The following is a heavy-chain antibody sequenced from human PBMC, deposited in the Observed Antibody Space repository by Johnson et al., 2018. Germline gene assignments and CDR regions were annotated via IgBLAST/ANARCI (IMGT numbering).Heavy chain of an antibody. V-gene: IGHV3-21*01. CDR2: ISSSSSYI. CDR1: GFTFSSYS. D-gene: IGHD1-1*01. J-gene: IGHJ3*02. CDR3: AGGSRNWEKDAFDI. Sequence: EVQLVESGGGLVKPGGSLRLSCAASGFTFSSYSMNWVRQAPGKGLEWVSSISSSSSYIYYADSVKGRFTISRDNAKNSLYLQMNSLRAEDTAVYYCAGGSRNWEKDAFDIWGQGTRVTVSS.